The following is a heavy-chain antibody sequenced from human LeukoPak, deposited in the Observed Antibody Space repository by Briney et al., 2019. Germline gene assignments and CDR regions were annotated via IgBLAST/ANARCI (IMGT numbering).Heavy chain of an antibody. V-gene: IGHV3-20*04. CDR3: ARDRARHYDYYMDV. Sequence: GGSLRLSCAASGFTFSGSGMHWVRQAPGKGLEWVSGINWNGGSTGYADSVKGRFTISRDNAKNSLYLQMNSLRAEDTALYYCARDRARHYDYYMDVWGKGTTVTVSS. CDR2: INWNGGST. D-gene: IGHD3-10*01. CDR1: GFTFSGSG. J-gene: IGHJ6*03.